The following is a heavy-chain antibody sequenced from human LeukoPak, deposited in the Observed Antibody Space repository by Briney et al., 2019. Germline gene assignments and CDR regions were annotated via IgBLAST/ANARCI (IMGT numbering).Heavy chain of an antibody. D-gene: IGHD4-17*01. V-gene: IGHV3-30*02. Sequence: PGRSLRLSCAASGFTFSRYGMHWVRQAPGKGLEWVAFIRYDGSNKYYADSVKGRFTISRDNSKNTLYLQMNSLRAEDTAVYYCAKEIWPTVTTPGWTYFDYWGQGALVTVSS. J-gene: IGHJ4*02. CDR2: IRYDGSNK. CDR3: AKEIWPTVTTPGWTYFDY. CDR1: GFTFSRYG.